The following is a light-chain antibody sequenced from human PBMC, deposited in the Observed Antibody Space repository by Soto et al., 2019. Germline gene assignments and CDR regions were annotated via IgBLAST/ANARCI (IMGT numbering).Light chain of an antibody. J-gene: IGKJ1*01. CDR2: AAS. Sequence: DIQMTQSPSSLSVSVGDRVTITCRASQDIGSSLGWFQQKPGKAPKSLIYAASTLQVGVPSRFSSSGSGTDFILTISSLEPEDFASYYCQQYTSYPRTFDQGTKVEIK. V-gene: IGKV1-16*01. CDR3: QQYTSYPRT. CDR1: QDIGSS.